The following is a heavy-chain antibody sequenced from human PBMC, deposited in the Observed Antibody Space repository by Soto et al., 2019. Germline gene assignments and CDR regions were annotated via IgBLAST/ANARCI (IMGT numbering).Heavy chain of an antibody. Sequence: QVQLQASGPGLVKPSGTLSLTCAVSGGSITSNAWWSWVRQPPGKGLEWIGERYHSGSTNFNPSLTSAAAISVVWSKHPFVLRRSSVTAAATAISYCARGIFTSYRGMDGWGQGTRVTVSS. V-gene: IGHV4-4*02. J-gene: IGHJ6*02. CDR1: GGSITSNAW. D-gene: IGHD1-26*01. CDR2: RYHSGST. CDR3: ARGIFTSYRGMDG.